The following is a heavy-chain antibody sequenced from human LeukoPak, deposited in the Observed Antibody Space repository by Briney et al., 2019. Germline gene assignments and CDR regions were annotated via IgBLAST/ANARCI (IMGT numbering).Heavy chain of an antibody. CDR3: ARGGYSGTEKPNDY. V-gene: IGHV1-2*02. Sequence: ASVKVSCKASGYTFSDYYIHWVRQAPGQGLEWMGWIDPNSGGTYYAQNFQGRVTMTRDTSISTAFMELRRLRSDDTAFYYCARGGYSGTEKPNDYWGQGTLVTVSS. CDR2: IDPNSGGT. CDR1: GYTFSDYY. J-gene: IGHJ4*02. D-gene: IGHD1-26*01.